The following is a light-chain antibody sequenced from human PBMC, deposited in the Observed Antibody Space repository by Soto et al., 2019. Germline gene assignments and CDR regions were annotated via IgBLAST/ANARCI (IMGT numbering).Light chain of an antibody. CDR1: QGIRSD. Sequence: AIQMTQSPSSLSASVGDRVTITCRASQGIRSDLDWYQQKPGKAPKLLIYGASNLQSGVPSRFSGSGSGAVFTLTISSLQPEDFATYYCLQDFNYPWSFGQGTKV. CDR2: GAS. CDR3: LQDFNYPWS. V-gene: IGKV1-6*01. J-gene: IGKJ1*01.